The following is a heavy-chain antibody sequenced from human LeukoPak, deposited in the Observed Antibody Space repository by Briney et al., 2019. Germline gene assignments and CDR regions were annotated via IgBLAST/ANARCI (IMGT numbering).Heavy chain of an antibody. V-gene: IGHV1-69*05. J-gene: IGHJ4*02. CDR2: IIPIFRTT. D-gene: IGHD5-24*01. CDR1: GGTFSSYG. CDR3: ARSQRAGYNVYYFDS. Sequence: ASVTVSCKPSGGTFSSYGVSWVRQAPGQGLEWMGGIIPIFRTTNYAQRFRGRVTITTDESTSTVYMELSSLRSEDTAVYYCARSQRAGYNVYYFDSWGQGTLVTVSS.